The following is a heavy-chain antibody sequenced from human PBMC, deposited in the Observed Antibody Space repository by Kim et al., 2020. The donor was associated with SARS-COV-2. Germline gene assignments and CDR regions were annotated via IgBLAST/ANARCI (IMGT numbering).Heavy chain of an antibody. CDR1: GGSFSGYY. D-gene: IGHD3-22*01. V-gene: IGHV4-34*01. CDR2: INHSGST. Sequence: SETLSLTCAVYGGSFSGYYWSWIRQPPGKGLEWIGEINHSGSTNYNPSLKSRVTISVDTSKNQFSLKLSSVTAADTAVYYCARGKYSYYYDSSGYYYYYYGMDVWGQGTTVTVSS. J-gene: IGHJ6*02. CDR3: ARGKYSYYYDSSGYYYYYYGMDV.